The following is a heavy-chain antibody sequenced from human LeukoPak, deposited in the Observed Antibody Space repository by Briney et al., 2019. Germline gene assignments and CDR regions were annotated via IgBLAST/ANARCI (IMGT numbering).Heavy chain of an antibody. D-gene: IGHD1-1*01. V-gene: IGHV4-4*02. CDR3: ARERAAKTRFDY. CDR1: GGSISNTKW. J-gene: IGHJ4*02. CDR2: IYHSGRT. Sequence: PSETLSLTCAVSGGSISNTKWWSWVRQPPGKGLEWIGEIYHSGRTNYNPSLKSRVAISVDKSKNQFSLKLSSVTAADTAVYYCARERAAKTRFDYWGQGTLVTVSS.